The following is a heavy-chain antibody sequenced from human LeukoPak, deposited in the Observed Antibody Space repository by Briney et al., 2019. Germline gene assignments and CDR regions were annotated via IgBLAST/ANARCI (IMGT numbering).Heavy chain of an antibody. CDR2: ISSSSSYI. D-gene: IGHD3-10*01. V-gene: IGHV3-21*01. CDR3: ARVPLLWFGESFNYFDY. J-gene: IGHJ4*02. CDR1: GFTFSSYG. Sequence: GGSLSLSCAASGFTFSSYGMHWVRQAPGRGLEWVSSISSSSSYIYYADSVKGRFTISRDNAKNSLYLQIDSLSAEDPAGFSCARVPLLWFGESFNYFDYCGEGNLFTVSS.